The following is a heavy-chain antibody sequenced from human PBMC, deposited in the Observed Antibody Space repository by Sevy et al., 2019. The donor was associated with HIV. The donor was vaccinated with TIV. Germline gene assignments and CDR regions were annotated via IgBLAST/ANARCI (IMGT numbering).Heavy chain of an antibody. CDR3: ARGYHYDGNGDDAFDI. CDR1: GYTFTSYD. Sequence: ASVKVSCKASGYTFTSYDINWVRQATGQGLEWMEWMNPNSGGRGYAQKFQGRVTMTRDTSISTAYMELSSLRSEDTAVYYCARGYHYDGNGDDAFDIWGQGTMVTVSS. V-gene: IGHV1-8*01. D-gene: IGHD3-22*01. J-gene: IGHJ3*02. CDR2: MNPNSGGR.